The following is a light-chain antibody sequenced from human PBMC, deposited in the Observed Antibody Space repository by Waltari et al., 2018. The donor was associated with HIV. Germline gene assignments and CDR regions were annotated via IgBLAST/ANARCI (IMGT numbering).Light chain of an antibody. CDR3: QTFDTSLSGFVV. CDR2: DTT. V-gene: IGLV1-40*01. CDR1: RSNIGAIYD. J-gene: IGLJ2*01. Sequence: QSVLTQPPSVSGAPGQRVTISCTGSRSNIGAIYDVHWYQQLPGAAPKLLIYDTTTRPSGVPDLFSGSKSGTSASLAIAGLQADDEAVYYCQTFDTSLSGFVVFGGGTKLTVL.